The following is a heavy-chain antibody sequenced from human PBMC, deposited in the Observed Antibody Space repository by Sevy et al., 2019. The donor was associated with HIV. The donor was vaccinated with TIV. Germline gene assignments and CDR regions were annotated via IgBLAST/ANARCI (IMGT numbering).Heavy chain of an antibody. CDR2: INPNSGGT. J-gene: IGHJ4*02. V-gene: IGHV1-2*06. CDR1: GYTFTGYH. D-gene: IGHD5-18*01. CDR3: AGDLGYSQAESPDF. Sequence: ASVKVSCKASGYTFTGYHMHWVRQAPGQGLEWMGRINPNSGGTNFEQKFQGRVTLTRDTSISTAYMELSSLRSDDTAVYFCAGDLGYSQAESPDFWGQGTLVTVSS.